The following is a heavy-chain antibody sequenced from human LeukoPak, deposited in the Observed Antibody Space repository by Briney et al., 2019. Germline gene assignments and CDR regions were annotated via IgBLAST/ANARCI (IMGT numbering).Heavy chain of an antibody. J-gene: IGHJ4*02. CDR2: ISAYNGNT. V-gene: IGHV1-18*01. CDR1: GYTFTSYG. D-gene: IGHD3-10*01. Sequence: ASVKVSCKASGYTFTSYGISWVRQAPGQGLEWMGWISAYNGNTNYAQKLQGRVTMTTDTSTSTAYMELRSLRSDDTAVYYCARSKSGSGSYYTTYYFDYWGQGTLVTVSS. CDR3: ARSKSGSGSYYTTYYFDY.